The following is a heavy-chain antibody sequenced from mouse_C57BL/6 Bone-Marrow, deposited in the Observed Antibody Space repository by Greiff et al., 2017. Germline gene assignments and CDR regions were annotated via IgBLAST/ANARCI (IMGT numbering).Heavy chain of an antibody. Sequence: DVQLQESGPVLVKPGASVKMSCKASGYTFTDYYMNWVKQSHGKSLEWIGVINPYNGGTSYNQKFKGKATLTVDKSSSTAYMELNSLTSEDSAVYYCARSPLYYGSSGWFAYWGQGTLVTVSA. V-gene: IGHV1-19*01. J-gene: IGHJ3*01. CDR1: GYTFTDYY. D-gene: IGHD1-1*01. CDR2: INPYNGGT. CDR3: ARSPLYYGSSGWFAY.